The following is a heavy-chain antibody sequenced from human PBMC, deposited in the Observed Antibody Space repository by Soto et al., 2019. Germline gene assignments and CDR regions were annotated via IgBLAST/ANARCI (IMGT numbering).Heavy chain of an antibody. J-gene: IGHJ3*02. CDR1: GGTFSSYA. CDR2: IIPIFGTA. D-gene: IGHD6-19*01. Sequence: QVQLVQSGAEVKKPGSSVKVSCKASGGTFSSYAISWVRQAPGQGLEWMGGIIPIFGTANYAQKFQGRVTITADESTSTAYMELSSLRSEDTAVYYCAREKVPYSSGWYFAFDIWGQGTMVTVSS. CDR3: AREKVPYSSGWYFAFDI. V-gene: IGHV1-69*01.